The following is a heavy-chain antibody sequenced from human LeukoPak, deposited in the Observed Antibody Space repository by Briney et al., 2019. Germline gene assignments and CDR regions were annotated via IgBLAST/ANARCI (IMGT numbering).Heavy chain of an antibody. Sequence: SQTLSLTCAISVDSVSSNSAAWNWTRQSPSRGLEWLGRTYYRSKWYNDYEVSVKSRITINPDTSKNQFSLQLNSVTPEDTAVYYCARESWELLGTDYWGQGTLVTVSS. J-gene: IGHJ4*02. CDR1: VDSVSSNSAA. CDR3: ARESWELLGTDY. V-gene: IGHV6-1*01. D-gene: IGHD1-26*01. CDR2: TYYRSKWYN.